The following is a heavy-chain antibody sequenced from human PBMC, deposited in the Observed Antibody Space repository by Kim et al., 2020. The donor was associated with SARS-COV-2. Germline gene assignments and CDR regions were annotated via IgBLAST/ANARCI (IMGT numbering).Heavy chain of an antibody. CDR3: AARSGYRTGWLMIY. D-gene: IGHD6-19*01. Sequence: GGSLRLSCAASGFTFSSYAMSWVRQAPGKGLEWVSGIGSGGTAYYADSVEGRFTISRDNSKNKLYLQINSLTAEDTALYYCAARSGYRTGWLMIYWGQGTLVTVSS. V-gene: IGHV3-23*01. J-gene: IGHJ4*02. CDR2: IGSGGTA. CDR1: GFTFSSYA.